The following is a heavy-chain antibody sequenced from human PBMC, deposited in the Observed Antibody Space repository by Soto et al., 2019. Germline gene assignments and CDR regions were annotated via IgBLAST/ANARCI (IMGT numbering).Heavy chain of an antibody. CDR2: ISVYNGNT. CDR1: GYTFTSYG. V-gene: IGHV1-18*01. Sequence: QVQLVQSGAEVKKPGASVKVSCKASGYTFTSYGISWVRQAPGQGLECMGWISVYNGNTNYAQKLQGRVTMTTDTSTSTADMELRSLRSDDTAVYYCARLIRRRGTRLGDAFDIWGQGTMFTGSS. J-gene: IGHJ3*02. CDR3: ARLIRRRGTRLGDAFDI. D-gene: IGHD3-16*01.